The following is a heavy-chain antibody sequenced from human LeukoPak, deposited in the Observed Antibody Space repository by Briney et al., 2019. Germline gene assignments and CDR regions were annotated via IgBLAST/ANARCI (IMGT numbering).Heavy chain of an antibody. Sequence: GGSLRLSCAASGFTVSSNYMSWVRQAPGKGLEWVSVIYSGGSTYYADSVKGRFTISRDNSKNTLYLQMNSLRAEDTAVYYCAKDSLRVGFRSGYYLYYFDYWGQGTLVTVSS. J-gene: IGHJ4*02. V-gene: IGHV3-53*01. CDR3: AKDSLRVGFRSGYYLYYFDY. D-gene: IGHD3-3*01. CDR2: IYSGGST. CDR1: GFTVSSNY.